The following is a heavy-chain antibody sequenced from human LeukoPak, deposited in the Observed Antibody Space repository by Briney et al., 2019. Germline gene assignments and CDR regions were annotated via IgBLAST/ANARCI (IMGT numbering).Heavy chain of an antibody. CDR1: GFTFSSYS. D-gene: IGHD5-18*01. Sequence: GGSLRLSCAASGFTFSSYSMNWVRQAPGKGLEWVSAISSSSSYIYYADSVKGRFTISRDNAKNSLYLQMNSLRAEDTAVYYCARPVDTAMELDYWGQGTLVTVSS. J-gene: IGHJ4*02. CDR3: ARPVDTAMELDY. CDR2: ISSSSSYI. V-gene: IGHV3-21*01.